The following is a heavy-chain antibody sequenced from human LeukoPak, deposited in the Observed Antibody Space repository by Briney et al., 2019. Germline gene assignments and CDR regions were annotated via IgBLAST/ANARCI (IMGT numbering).Heavy chain of an antibody. D-gene: IGHD6-19*01. CDR2: ISYDGSNK. Sequence: GGSLRLSCAASGFTFSSYAMHWVRQAPGKGLEWVAVISYDGSNKYYADSVKGRFTISRDNSKNTLYLQMNSLRAEDTAVYYCARAGVAGNVFDYWGQGTLVTVSS. J-gene: IGHJ4*02. CDR3: ARAGVAGNVFDY. CDR1: GFTFSSYA. V-gene: IGHV3-30-3*01.